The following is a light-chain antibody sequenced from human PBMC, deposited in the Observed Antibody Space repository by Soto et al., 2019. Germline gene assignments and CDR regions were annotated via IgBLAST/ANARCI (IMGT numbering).Light chain of an antibody. V-gene: IGKV3-20*01. CDR1: QSVSSSS. J-gene: IGKJ3*01. CDR2: DAS. Sequence: EIELTQSPATLSLSPGQGATLSCMASQSVSSSSLAWYQHKPGQAPRLLIYDASSRATGIPDRFSGSGSGTDFTLTISRLEPEDFAVYYCQQYGNSPLTFGPGTKVDIK. CDR3: QQYGNSPLT.